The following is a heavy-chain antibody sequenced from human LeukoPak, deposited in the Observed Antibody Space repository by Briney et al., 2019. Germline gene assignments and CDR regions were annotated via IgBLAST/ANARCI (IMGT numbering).Heavy chain of an antibody. D-gene: IGHD5-12*01. CDR1: GFTFSSYL. J-gene: IGHJ6*03. Sequence: GSLRLSCAASGFTFSSYLMHWVRQAPGKGLVWVSRVNSDGTGTTYADSVESRFTISRDNAKNTVYLQMHSLRAEDTAIYYCIRTLIVATSPYMDVWGKGTTVTVSS. CDR3: IRTLIVATSPYMDV. V-gene: IGHV3-74*01. CDR2: VNSDGTGT.